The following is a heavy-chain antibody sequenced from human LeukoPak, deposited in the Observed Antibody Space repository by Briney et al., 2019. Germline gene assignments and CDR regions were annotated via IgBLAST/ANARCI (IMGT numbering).Heavy chain of an antibody. CDR3: ARAPPYYYDSSGPKIFDY. Sequence: SQTLSLTCTVPGGSIASAGYYWSWIRQPPGKGLEWIGEINHSGSTNYNPSLKSRVTISVDTSKNQFSLKLSSVTAADTAVYYCARAPPYYYDSSGPKIFDYWGQGTLVTVSS. CDR1: GGSIASAGYY. J-gene: IGHJ4*02. V-gene: IGHV4-30-2*01. D-gene: IGHD3-22*01. CDR2: INHSGST.